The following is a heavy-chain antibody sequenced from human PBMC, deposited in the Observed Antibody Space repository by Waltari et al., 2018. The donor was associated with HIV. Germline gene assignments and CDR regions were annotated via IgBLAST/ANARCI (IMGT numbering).Heavy chain of an antibody. CDR2: IYYSGGT. D-gene: IGHD5-12*01. V-gene: IGHV4-39*01. CDR3: ARQLAYSGGGGLNP. CDR1: CGPISSSSYY. J-gene: IGHJ5*02. Sequence: QLQLQESGPGLVKPSETLSLTCTVSCGPISSSSYYWGWIRQPPGKGLEWIGSIYYSGGTYYNPSLKSRVTISVDTSKNQFSLKLSSVTAADTAVYYCARQLAYSGGGGLNPWGQGTLVTVSS.